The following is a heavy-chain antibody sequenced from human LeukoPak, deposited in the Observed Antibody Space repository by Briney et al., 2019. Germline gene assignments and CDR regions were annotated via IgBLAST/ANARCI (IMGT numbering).Heavy chain of an antibody. J-gene: IGHJ4*02. Sequence: ASVKVSCKASGGTFSSYAISWVRQAPGQGLEWKGGIIPIFGTANYAQKFQGRVTITTDESTSTAYMELSSLRSEDTAVYYCARDYYDSSGKDDYWGQGTLVTVSS. CDR2: IIPIFGTA. D-gene: IGHD3-22*01. CDR3: ARDYYDSSGKDDY. CDR1: GGTFSSYA. V-gene: IGHV1-69*05.